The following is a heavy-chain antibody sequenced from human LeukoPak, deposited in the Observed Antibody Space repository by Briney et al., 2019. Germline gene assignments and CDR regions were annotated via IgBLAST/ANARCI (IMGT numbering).Heavy chain of an antibody. CDR2: INPNSGGT. D-gene: IGHD5-18*01. CDR3: ARGESVDTAMYNWFDP. V-gene: IGHV1-2*02. CDR1: GYTFTGYY. Sequence: ASVKVSCKASGYTFTGYYMHWVRQAPGQGLEWMGWINPNSGGTNYAQKFQGRVTMTRDTSVSTAYMELSGLRSDDTAVYYCARGESVDTAMYNWFDPWGQGTLVTVSS. J-gene: IGHJ5*02.